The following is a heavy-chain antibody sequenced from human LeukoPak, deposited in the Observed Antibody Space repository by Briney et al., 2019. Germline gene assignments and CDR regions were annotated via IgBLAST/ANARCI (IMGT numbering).Heavy chain of an antibody. V-gene: IGHV4-39*07. Sequence: SETLSLTCTVSGGSISTSNYYWGWIRQPPGKGLEWIGNIFYSGSTYYSPSLRSRVTISLDTSRNQFSLKLTSVTAADTAVYFGARGRVSSSTWYSTYYYYFYMHVWGKGTTVTVSS. CDR3: ARGRVSSSTWYSTYYYYFYMHV. CDR2: IFYSGST. CDR1: GGSISTSNYY. D-gene: IGHD1-1*01. J-gene: IGHJ6*03.